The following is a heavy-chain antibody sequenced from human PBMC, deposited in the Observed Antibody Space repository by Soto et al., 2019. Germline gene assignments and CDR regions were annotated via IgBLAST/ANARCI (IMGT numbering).Heavy chain of an antibody. CDR2: IIPIFGTA. CDR1: GGTFSSYA. V-gene: IGHV1-69*06. CDR3: ARDPGGSYLDY. D-gene: IGHD1-26*01. Sequence: ASVKVSCKASGGTFSSYAISWVRQAPGQGLEWMGGIIPIFGTANYAQKFQGRVTITADKSTSTAYMELSSLRFEDTAVYYCARDPGGSYLDYWGQGTLVTVSS. J-gene: IGHJ4*02.